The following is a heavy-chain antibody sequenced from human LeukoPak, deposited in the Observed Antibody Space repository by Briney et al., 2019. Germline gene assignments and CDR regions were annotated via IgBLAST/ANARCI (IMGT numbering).Heavy chain of an antibody. Sequence: GGSLRLSCAASGFTVSNYYMSWVRQAPGKGLEWVSVIYSGGPTYYADSVKGRFTISRDNSKNTLFPQMDSLRAEDTAVYYCVRGTWFDPWGQGTLVTVSS. V-gene: IGHV3-53*01. CDR2: IYSGGPT. CDR1: GFTVSNYY. J-gene: IGHJ5*02. D-gene: IGHD1-1*01. CDR3: VRGTWFDP.